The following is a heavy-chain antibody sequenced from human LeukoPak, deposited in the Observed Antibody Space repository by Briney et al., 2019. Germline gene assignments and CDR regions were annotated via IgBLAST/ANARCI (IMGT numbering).Heavy chain of an antibody. J-gene: IGHJ3*02. D-gene: IGHD5-18*01. Sequence: GGSLRLSCAASGFTLSNYWMNWVRQAPGKGLEWVATIKQDGSQKYYVDSVKGRFTISRDNAKNSLYLQMTDLRGEDTAVYYCARDRGYRPAPGTFDMWGQGTMVTVSS. V-gene: IGHV3-7*01. CDR1: GFTLSNYW. CDR3: ARDRGYRPAPGTFDM. CDR2: IKQDGSQK.